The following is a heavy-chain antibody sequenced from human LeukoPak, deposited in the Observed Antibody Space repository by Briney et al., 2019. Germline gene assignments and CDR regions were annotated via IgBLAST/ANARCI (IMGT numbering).Heavy chain of an antibody. CDR1: EFTFTSYE. CDR2: ISSSGNTI. J-gene: IGHJ3*02. CDR3: ARGPSIAARYDAFDI. D-gene: IGHD6-6*01. Sequence: GGSLILSCAASEFTFTSYELNWVRQAPGKGLEWVSYISSSGNTISYADSVKGRFTTSRDDAKNSLYLQVISLRAEDTAVYYCARGPSIAARYDAFDIWGQGTMVTVSS. V-gene: IGHV3-48*03.